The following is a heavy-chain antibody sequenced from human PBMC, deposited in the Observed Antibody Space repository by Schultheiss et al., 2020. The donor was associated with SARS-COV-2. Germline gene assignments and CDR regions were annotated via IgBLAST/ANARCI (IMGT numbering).Heavy chain of an antibody. CDR2: IYYSGST. Sequence: SETLSLTCTVSGGSISSGYYWGWIRQPPGKGLEWIGSIYYSGSTYYNPSLKSRVTISVDTSKNQFSLKLSSVTAEDTAVYYCARARAARWFGELVLDYWGQGTLVTVSS. D-gene: IGHD3-10*01. CDR3: ARARAARWFGELVLDY. CDR1: GGSISSGYY. J-gene: IGHJ4*02. V-gene: IGHV4-39*01.